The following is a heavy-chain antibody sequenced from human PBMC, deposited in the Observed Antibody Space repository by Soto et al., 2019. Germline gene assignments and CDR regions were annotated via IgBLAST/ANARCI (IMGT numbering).Heavy chain of an antibody. CDR1: GFTFSSYA. D-gene: IGHD6-19*01. CDR2: ISGSGGST. CDR3: AKLQWLVPDAFDI. J-gene: IGHJ3*02. V-gene: IGHV3-23*01. Sequence: GGALRLSCAGSGFTFSSYAMSWVRQAPGKGLEWVSAISGSGGSTYYADSVKGRFTISRDNSKNTLYLQMNSLRAEDTPVYYCAKLQWLVPDAFDIWGQGTMVTVSS.